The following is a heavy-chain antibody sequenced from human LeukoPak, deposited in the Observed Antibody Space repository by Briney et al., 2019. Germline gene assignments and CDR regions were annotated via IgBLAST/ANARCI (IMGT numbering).Heavy chain of an antibody. J-gene: IGHJ3*02. Sequence: SGGSLRLSCVASGFTFSSYSMNWVRQAPGKGLEWVSYISSSSSTIYYADSVKGRFTISRDNAKNTLYLQMNSLRAEDTAVYYCASRMVRGGPHAFDIWGQGTMVTVSS. CDR3: ASRMVRGGPHAFDI. D-gene: IGHD3-10*01. V-gene: IGHV3-48*04. CDR1: GFTFSSYS. CDR2: ISSSSSTI.